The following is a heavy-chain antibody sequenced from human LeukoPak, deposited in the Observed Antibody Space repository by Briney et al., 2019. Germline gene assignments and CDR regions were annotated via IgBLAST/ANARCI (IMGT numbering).Heavy chain of an antibody. CDR2: INHSGST. J-gene: IGHJ3*02. CDR3: AATDAFDI. CDR1: GGSFCGYY. Sequence: SETLSLTCAVYGGSFCGYYWSWIPQPPGKGLEWIGEINHSGSTNFNPSLKSRVAISVDTSKNQFSLKLSSVTAADTAVYYCAATDAFDIWGQGTMVTVSS. V-gene: IGHV4-34*01.